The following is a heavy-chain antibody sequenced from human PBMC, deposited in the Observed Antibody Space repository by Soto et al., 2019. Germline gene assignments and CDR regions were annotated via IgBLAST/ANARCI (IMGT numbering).Heavy chain of an antibody. CDR1: GGSISSSSYY. D-gene: IGHD3-10*01. CDR2: IYYSGST. J-gene: IGHJ5*01. CDR3: ARLGRYYQSLDT. V-gene: IGHV4-39*01. Sequence: SETLSLTCTVSGGSISSSSYYWGWIRQPPGKGLEWIGSIYYSGSTYYNPSLKNRVTISVDTSKNQLSLKLSSVTAADTAVYYCARLGRYYQSLDTWGPGTLVTVS.